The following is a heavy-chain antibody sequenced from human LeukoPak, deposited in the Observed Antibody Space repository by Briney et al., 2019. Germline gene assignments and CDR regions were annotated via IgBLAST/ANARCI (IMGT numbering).Heavy chain of an antibody. D-gene: IGHD5-18*01. CDR1: GYTFTSYG. CDR2: ISAYNGNT. J-gene: IGHJ4*02. Sequence: ASVKVSCKASGYTFTSYGISWVRQAPGQGLEWMGWISAYNGNTNYAQKLQGRVTMTTDTSTSTAYMELRSLRSDDTAVYYCARVYLWIHQNVGYFDYWGQGTLVTVSS. V-gene: IGHV1-18*01. CDR3: ARVYLWIHQNVGYFDY.